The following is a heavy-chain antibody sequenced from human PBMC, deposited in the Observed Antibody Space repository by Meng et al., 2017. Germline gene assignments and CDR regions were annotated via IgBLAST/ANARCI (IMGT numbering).Heavy chain of an antibody. CDR2: INVNSGIT. J-gene: IGHJ4*02. CDR3: ATRGNPYLNC. Sequence: QEQVVAVGAVVKQAGAPVNVCVDTSGYTLSSGGFAWGQQTPEQGLEWLGRINVNSGITNYDQKFQGRVTMTTDTYTRTGYMELTSLTSDDTATYYCATRGNPYLNCWGQGTLVTVSS. V-gene: IGHV1-18*01. CDR1: GYTLSSGG.